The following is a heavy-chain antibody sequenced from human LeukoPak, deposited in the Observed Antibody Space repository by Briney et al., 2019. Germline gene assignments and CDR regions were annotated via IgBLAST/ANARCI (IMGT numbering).Heavy chain of an antibody. Sequence: SETLSLTCTVSGGSISSSSYYWGWIRQPPGKGLEWIGSIYYSGSTYYNPSLKSRVTISVDTSKNQFSLKLSSVTAADTAVYYCARERNNYAGLPSMKNYYYYMDVWGKGTTVTVSS. CDR3: ARERNNYAGLPSMKNYYYYMDV. J-gene: IGHJ6*03. CDR2: IYYSGST. CDR1: GGSISSSSYY. D-gene: IGHD2-2*01. V-gene: IGHV4-39*07.